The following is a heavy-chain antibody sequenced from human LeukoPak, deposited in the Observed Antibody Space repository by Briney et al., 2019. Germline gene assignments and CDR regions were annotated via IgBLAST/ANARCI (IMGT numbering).Heavy chain of an antibody. CDR1: GFTFRSYA. J-gene: IGHJ4*02. D-gene: IGHD2-2*01. CDR3: AKGLVPAAIRVVDY. CDR2: ISGSGGDT. Sequence: GGSLRLSCAVSGFTFRSYAMSWVRQAPGKGLEWVSAISGSGGDTYCADSVNGRFTISRDNSKNTLYLQVNSLRAEDTAVYYCAKGLVPAAIRVVDYWGQGTLVTVSS. V-gene: IGHV3-23*01.